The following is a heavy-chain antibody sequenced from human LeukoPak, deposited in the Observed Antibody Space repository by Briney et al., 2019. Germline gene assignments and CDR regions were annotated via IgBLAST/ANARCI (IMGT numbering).Heavy chain of an antibody. J-gene: IGHJ4*02. CDR3: AKEREEGATPFDY. CDR1: GFTFSSYG. V-gene: IGHV3-30*02. Sequence: GGSLRLSCAASGFTFSSYGMHWVRQAPGKGLEWVAFIRYDGRNKYYTDSVKGRFTVSRDNSKDTVYLQMNSLRAEDTAIYYCAKEREEGATPFDYWGQGSLVTVSS. D-gene: IGHD1-26*01. CDR2: IRYDGRNK.